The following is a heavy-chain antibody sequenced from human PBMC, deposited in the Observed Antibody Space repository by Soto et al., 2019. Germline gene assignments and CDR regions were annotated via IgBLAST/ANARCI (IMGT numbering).Heavy chain of an antibody. CDR3: ARDQPPELGSEEVGAFDI. Sequence: ASVKVSCKASGGTFSSYAISWVRQAPGQGLEWMGGIIPIFGTANYAQKFQGRVTITADESTSTAYMELSSLRSEDTAVYYCARDQPPELGSEEVGAFDIWGQGTMVTVSS. CDR1: GGTFSSYA. V-gene: IGHV1-69*13. J-gene: IGHJ3*02. CDR2: IIPIFGTA. D-gene: IGHD3-16*01.